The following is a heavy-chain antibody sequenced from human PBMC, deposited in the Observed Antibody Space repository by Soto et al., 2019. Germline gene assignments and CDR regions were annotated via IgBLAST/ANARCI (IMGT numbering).Heavy chain of an antibody. Sequence: QAQLVESGGGVVQPGRSLRLSCAASGFAFSSYGMHWVRQAPGRGLEWVAVLLYDGSLKHYADSVKGRFTISRDNSKNMVLLQMSSLRAEDTAVYYCVSDRGYGHASVPYSWGQGTLVSVSS. CDR2: LLYDGSLK. V-gene: IGHV3-30*03. D-gene: IGHD5-18*01. CDR3: VSDRGYGHASVPYS. J-gene: IGHJ4*02. CDR1: GFAFSSYG.